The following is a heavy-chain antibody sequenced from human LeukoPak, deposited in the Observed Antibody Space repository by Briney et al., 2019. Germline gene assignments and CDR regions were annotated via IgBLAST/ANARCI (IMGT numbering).Heavy chain of an antibody. CDR3: ARNKGVGDGFDI. V-gene: IGHV1-18*01. J-gene: IGHJ3*02. D-gene: IGHD1-26*01. CDR2: VSAYNSNT. Sequence: ASVKVSCKASGYTFTSYGITWVRQAPGQGLEWMGWVSAYNSNTNYAQKLQGRVTMTTDTSTSTAYMELRSLISDDTAVYYCARNKGVGDGFDIWGRGTLVTVSS. CDR1: GYTFTSYG.